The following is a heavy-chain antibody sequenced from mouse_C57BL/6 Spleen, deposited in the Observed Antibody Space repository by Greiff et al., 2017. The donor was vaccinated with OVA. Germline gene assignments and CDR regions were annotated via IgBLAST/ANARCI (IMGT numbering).Heavy chain of an antibody. CDR3: ARRPYYYGSREGYFDV. J-gene: IGHJ1*03. CDR1: GYTFTSYW. Sequence: QVQLKQPGAELVKPGASVKLSCKASGYTFTSYWMHWVKQRPGQGLEWIGMIHPNSGSTNYNEKFKSKATLTVDKSSSTAYMQLSSLTSEDSAVYYCARRPYYYGSREGYFDVWGTGTTVTVSS. V-gene: IGHV1-64*01. D-gene: IGHD1-1*01. CDR2: IHPNSGST.